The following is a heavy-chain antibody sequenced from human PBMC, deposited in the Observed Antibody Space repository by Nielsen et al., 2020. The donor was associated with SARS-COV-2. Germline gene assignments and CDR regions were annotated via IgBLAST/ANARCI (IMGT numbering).Heavy chain of an antibody. J-gene: IGHJ3*02. CDR1: GFTFDDYA. CDR2: ISWNSGSI. D-gene: IGHD3-22*01. CDR3: AKGSDYYDSSGSQRAFDI. Sequence: SPKISCAASGFTFDDYAMHWVRQAPGKGLELVSGISWNSGSIGYADSVKGRFTISRDNAKNSLYLQMNSLRAEDTALYYCAKGSDYYDSSGSQRAFDIWGQGTMVTVSS. V-gene: IGHV3-9*01.